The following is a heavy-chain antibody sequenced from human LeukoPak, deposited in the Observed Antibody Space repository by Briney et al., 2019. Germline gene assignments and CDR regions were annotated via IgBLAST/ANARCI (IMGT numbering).Heavy chain of an antibody. CDR2: ISAYNGNT. V-gene: IGHV1-18*01. CDR3: ARDGVYVAAMVFRYFFYYMDV. Sequence: GASVKVSCKASGYTFTNYGITWVRQAPGQGLEWLGWISAYNGNTNYAHQLQGRVTMTTNTSTNTAYMELRSLRSDDTAAYYCARDGVYVAAMVFRYFFYYMDVWGKGTTVTVSS. CDR1: GYTFTNYG. D-gene: IGHD5-18*01. J-gene: IGHJ6*03.